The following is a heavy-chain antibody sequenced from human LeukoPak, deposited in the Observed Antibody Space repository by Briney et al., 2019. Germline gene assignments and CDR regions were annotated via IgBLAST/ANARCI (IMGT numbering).Heavy chain of an antibody. D-gene: IGHD5-12*01. J-gene: IGHJ4*02. CDR3: ARGVYSGLTSFDY. CDR1: GGSISSGSYY. Sequence: SQTLSLTCTVSGGSISSGSYYWSWIRQPAGKGLEWIGRIYTSGSTNYNPSLKSRVTMSVDTSKNQFSLKLSSVTAADTAVYYCARGVYSGLTSFDYWGQGTLVTVSS. V-gene: IGHV4-61*02. CDR2: IYTSGST.